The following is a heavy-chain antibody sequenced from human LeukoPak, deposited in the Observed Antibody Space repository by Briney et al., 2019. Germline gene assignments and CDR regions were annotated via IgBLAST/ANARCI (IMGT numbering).Heavy chain of an antibody. Sequence: GALRLSCAASGFTFSSYTMNWFRPAPGKGLEWVSAISGSGSNTYYAGSVKGRFTISRDNSKNTLYLQMNSLRGADAAVYYCAKERQTGDYFTSDRWGQGTLVTVSS. CDR3: AKERQTGDYFTSDR. J-gene: IGHJ5*02. D-gene: IGHD4-17*01. V-gene: IGHV3-23*01. CDR1: GFTFSSYT. CDR2: ISGSGSNT.